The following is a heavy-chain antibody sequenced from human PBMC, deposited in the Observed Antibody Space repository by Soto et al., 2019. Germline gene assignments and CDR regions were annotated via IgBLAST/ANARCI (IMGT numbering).Heavy chain of an antibody. CDR1: AFIFSDYY. J-gene: IGHJ5*02. CDR2: ISSSGNTI. Sequence: GGSLRLSCAASAFIFSDYYMSWIRQAPGKGLEWVAYISSSGNTIYYADSVRGRFTISRDNAKKSLYLQMNSLRAEDTAVYYCARDYCGGDCPWGQGTLVTVS. V-gene: IGHV3-11*01. D-gene: IGHD2-21*02. CDR3: ARDYCGGDCP.